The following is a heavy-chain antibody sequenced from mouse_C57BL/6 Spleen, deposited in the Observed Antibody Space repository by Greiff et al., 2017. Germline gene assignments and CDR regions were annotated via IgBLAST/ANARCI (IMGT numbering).Heavy chain of an antibody. J-gene: IGHJ3*01. CDR1: GYTFTSYW. Sequence: QVQLQQPGAELVKPGASVKMSCKASGYTFTSYWITWVKQRPGQGLAWIGDIYPGSGSTNYNEKFKSKATLTVDTSSSTAYMQLSSLTSEDSAVYYCARDQIYYDYDGPFAYWGQGTLVTVSA. CDR2: IYPGSGST. CDR3: ARDQIYYDYDGPFAY. V-gene: IGHV1-55*01. D-gene: IGHD2-4*01.